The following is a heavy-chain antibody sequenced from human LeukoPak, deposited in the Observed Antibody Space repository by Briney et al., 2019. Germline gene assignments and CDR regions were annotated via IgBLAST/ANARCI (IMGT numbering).Heavy chain of an antibody. CDR3: ARDPRLWFGEFTLNWFDP. V-gene: IGHV1-18*01. CDR1: GGTFSSYA. D-gene: IGHD3-10*01. J-gene: IGHJ5*02. CDR2: ISAYNGNT. Sequence: ASVKVSCKASGGTFSSYAISWVRQAPGQGLEWMGWISAYNGNTNYAQKLQGRVTMTTDTSTSTAYMELRSLRSDDTAVYYCARDPRLWFGEFTLNWFDPWGQGTLVTVSS.